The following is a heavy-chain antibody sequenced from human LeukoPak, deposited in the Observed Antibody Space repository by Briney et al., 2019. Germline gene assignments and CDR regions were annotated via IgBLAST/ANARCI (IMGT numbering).Heavy chain of an antibody. CDR2: ISGSSTTI. D-gene: IGHD6-13*01. J-gene: IGHJ4*02. CDR1: GFTFSDYN. CDR3: ARSLSSTWFTLDF. V-gene: IGHV3-48*04. Sequence: GGSLRLSCAASGFTFSDYNFHWVRQAPGTGLDWVSYISGSSTTIYYADSVKGRFTISRDNAKNSLYLQMNSLRAEDTAVYYCARSLSSTWFTLDFWGQGTLVTVSS.